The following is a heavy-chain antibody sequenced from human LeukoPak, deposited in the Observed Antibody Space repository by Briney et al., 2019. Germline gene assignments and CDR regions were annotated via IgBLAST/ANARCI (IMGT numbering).Heavy chain of an antibody. J-gene: IGHJ6*03. CDR1: GGSFSGYY. CDR3: ARLDYDFWSGYQEFYYYMDV. V-gene: IGHV4-34*01. CDR2: INHSGST. Sequence: SETLSLTCAVYGGSFSGYYWSWVRQPPGKGLEWIGGINHSGSTNYNPSLKRRVTISVDTSKNQFSLSLSTVTAADTAVYCCARLDYDFWSGYQEFYYYMDVWGKGTTVTVSS. D-gene: IGHD3-3*01.